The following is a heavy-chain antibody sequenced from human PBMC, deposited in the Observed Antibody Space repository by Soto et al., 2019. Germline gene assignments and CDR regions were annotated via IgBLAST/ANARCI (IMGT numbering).Heavy chain of an antibody. J-gene: IGHJ5*02. CDR1: GYTFTHFD. Sequence: QVQLVQSGAEVRKPGASVKVSCKASGYTFTHFDINWVRQAPGHGLEWMGWMNPDSGKTGYAEKFRGRVTMTRNTSMSTAYMELTSLTSEDTAVYYCARAPDYGDFGRWFDPWGQGTQVIVSS. V-gene: IGHV1-8*01. CDR3: ARAPDYGDFGRWFDP. D-gene: IGHD4-17*01. CDR2: MNPDSGKT.